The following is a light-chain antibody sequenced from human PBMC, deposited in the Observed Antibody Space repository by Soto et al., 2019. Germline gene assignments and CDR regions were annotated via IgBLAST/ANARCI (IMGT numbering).Light chain of an antibody. V-gene: IGKV3-20*01. J-gene: IGKJ1*01. CDR2: GAS. CDR1: LSVSSSY. Sequence: EIVLTQSPGTLSLSPGERATLSCRASLSVSSSYLAWYQQKPGQAPRLLIYGASSRATGIPDRLSGSGSGTDFTLTISRLEPEDFAVYYCQQYGSSPTTFGQGAKVEIK. CDR3: QQYGSSPTT.